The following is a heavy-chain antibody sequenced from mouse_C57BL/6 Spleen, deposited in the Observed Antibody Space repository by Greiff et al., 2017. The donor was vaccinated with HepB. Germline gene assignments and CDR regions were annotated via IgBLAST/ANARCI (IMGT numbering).Heavy chain of an antibody. V-gene: IGHV1-26*01. CDR1: GYTFTDYY. Sequence: EVQLQQSGPELVKPGASVKISCKASGYTFTDYYMNWVKQSHGKSLEWIGDINPNNGGTSYNQKFKGKATLTVDKSSSTAYMELRSLTSEDSAVYYCAGHYYGSSYYAMDYGGQGTSVTVSS. CDR3: AGHYYGSSYYAMDY. D-gene: IGHD1-1*01. J-gene: IGHJ4*01. CDR2: INPNNGGT.